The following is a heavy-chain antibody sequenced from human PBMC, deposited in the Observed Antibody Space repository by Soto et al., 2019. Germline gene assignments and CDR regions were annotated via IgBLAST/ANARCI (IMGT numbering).Heavy chain of an antibody. CDR1: GFTFSTSA. V-gene: IGHV3-64*01. CDR3: ARDRCTNGVCYAPSDY. D-gene: IGHD2-8*01. CDR2: ISSNGRST. Sequence: GGSLRLSCATSGFTFSTSAMHWVRQAPGKGLEYVSAISSNGRSTYYANSVRGRFTISRDNSKNTLYLQMDSLRAEDMAVYYCARDRCTNGVCYAPSDYWGQGTQVTVSS. J-gene: IGHJ4*02.